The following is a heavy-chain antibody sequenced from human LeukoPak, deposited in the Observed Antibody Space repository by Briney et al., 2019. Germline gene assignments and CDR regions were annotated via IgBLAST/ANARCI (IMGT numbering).Heavy chain of an antibody. J-gene: IGHJ6*02. CDR1: GGTFSSYA. Sequence: EASVKVSCKASGGTFSSYAISWVRQAPGQGLEWMGGIIPIFGTANYAQKFQGRVAITTDESTSTAYMELSSLRSEDTAVYYCARVVYYYDSAGKSLKFFYGMDVWGQGTTVTVSS. CDR3: ARVVYYYDSAGKSLKFFYGMDV. CDR2: IIPIFGTA. D-gene: IGHD3-22*01. V-gene: IGHV1-69*05.